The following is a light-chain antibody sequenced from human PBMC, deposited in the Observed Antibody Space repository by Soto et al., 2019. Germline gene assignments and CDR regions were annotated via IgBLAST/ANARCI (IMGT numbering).Light chain of an antibody. Sequence: QSALAQPASVSGSPGQSIAISCTGTSSDVGAYNYVSWYQQHPGKAPKLIVHEVSDRPSGVSDRFSGSKSGNTASLTLSGLQAEDEADYYCSSYTGAYTLVFGTGTKLTVL. J-gene: IGLJ1*01. CDR1: SSDVGAYNY. V-gene: IGLV2-14*01. CDR3: SSYTGAYTLV. CDR2: EVS.